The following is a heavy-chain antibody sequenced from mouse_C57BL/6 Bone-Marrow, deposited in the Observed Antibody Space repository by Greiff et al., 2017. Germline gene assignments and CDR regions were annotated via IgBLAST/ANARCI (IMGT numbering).Heavy chain of an antibody. D-gene: IGHD3-2*02. V-gene: IGHV1-64*01. CDR3: ARARQLRLPAWFAY. CDR2: IHPNSGST. Sequence: QVQLQQPGAELVKPGASVKLSCKASGYTFTSYRMHWVKQRPGQGLEWIGMIHPNSGSTNYNEKFKSKATLTVDKSSSTAYMQLSSLTSEDSAVYYCARARQLRLPAWFAYWGQGTLVTVSA. J-gene: IGHJ3*01. CDR1: GYTFTSYR.